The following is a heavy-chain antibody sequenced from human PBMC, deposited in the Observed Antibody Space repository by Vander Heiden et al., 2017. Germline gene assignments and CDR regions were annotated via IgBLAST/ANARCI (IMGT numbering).Heavy chain of an antibody. CDR1: GFTFSGYA. CDR2: ISYDGSNK. J-gene: IGHJ4*02. CDR3: ARGRSRFDY. D-gene: IGHD6-6*01. Sequence: QVQPAASGGSVVQPGMSLRPPCSSSGFTFSGYAMHWVRQAPGKGVEWLAVISYDGSNKYYADSVKGRFTISRDNSKNTLYLQMNSLRAEDAAVYYCARGRSRFDYWGQGTLVTVSS. V-gene: IGHV3-30*04.